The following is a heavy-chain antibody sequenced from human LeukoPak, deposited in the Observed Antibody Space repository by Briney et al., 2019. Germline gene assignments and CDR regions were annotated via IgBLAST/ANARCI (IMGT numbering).Heavy chain of an antibody. CDR3: ARGPISRFKFYALLY. V-gene: IGHV1-8*01. D-gene: IGHD5/OR15-5a*01. CDR1: GYTFTSYD. J-gene: IGHJ4*02. Sequence: ASVKVSCKASGYTFTSYDINWVRQATGQGLECMGWINPNSGNTGYAQKFQGRVTMTSNTSISTAYMELSSLRSEDTAVYYCARGPISRFKFYALLYWSEGTLVTVSS. CDR2: INPNSGNT.